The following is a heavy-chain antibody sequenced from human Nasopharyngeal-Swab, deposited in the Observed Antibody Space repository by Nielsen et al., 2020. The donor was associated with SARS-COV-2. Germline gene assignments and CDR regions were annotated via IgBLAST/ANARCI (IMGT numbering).Heavy chain of an antibody. V-gene: IGHV3-33*01. Sequence: LSLTCAASGFTFSSYGMHWVRQAPGKGLGWVAVIWTDGSNKYYADSVTGRFTLSRDKSKQTHYLQMNSLRAEDTAVYYCAREGIVGATTGLDYWGQGTLVTVSS. D-gene: IGHD1-26*01. CDR3: AREGIVGATTGLDY. J-gene: IGHJ4*02. CDR2: IWTDGSNK. CDR1: GFTFSSYG.